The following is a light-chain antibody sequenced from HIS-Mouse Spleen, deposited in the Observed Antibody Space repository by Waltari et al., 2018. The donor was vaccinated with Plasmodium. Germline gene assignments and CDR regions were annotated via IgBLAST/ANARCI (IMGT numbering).Light chain of an antibody. V-gene: IGLV2-14*03. CDR2: DVS. CDR1: SSDVGGYNY. CDR3: SSYTSSSTGV. Sequence: QSALTQPASVSGSPGQSITISCTGTSSDVGGYNYVSWYQQHPGKAPKLMIYDVSNRPSGVSNRCSGAKSGNTAYLTISGLQAEDEADYYCSSYTSSSTGVFGGGTKLTVL. J-gene: IGLJ2*01.